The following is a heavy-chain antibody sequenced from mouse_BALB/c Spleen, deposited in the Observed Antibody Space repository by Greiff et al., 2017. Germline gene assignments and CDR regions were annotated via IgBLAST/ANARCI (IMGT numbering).Heavy chain of an antibody. J-gene: IGHJ4*01. V-gene: IGHV14-3*02. D-gene: IGHD1-1*01. CDR3: ARNPDYYGSSYDAMDY. CDR2: IDPANGNT. Sequence: VQLKESGAELVKPGASVKLSCTASGFNIKDTYMHWVKQRPEQGLEWIGRIDPANGNTKYDPKFQSKATITADTSSNTAYLQLSSLTSEDTAVYYCARNPDYYGSSYDAMDYWGQGTSVTVSS. CDR1: GFNIKDTY.